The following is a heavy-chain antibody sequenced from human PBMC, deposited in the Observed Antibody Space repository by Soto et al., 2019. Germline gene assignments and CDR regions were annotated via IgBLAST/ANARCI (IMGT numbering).Heavy chain of an antibody. V-gene: IGHV3-23*01. CDR3: AKEMIASTLADFFDY. CDR1: GFTFSNYG. Sequence: EVQLLESGGGLKQPGGSLRLSCEASGFTFSNYGMTWVRLAPGKGLEWVSTISGSGGRTFYADPVKGRFTISRDNSKNTLYLQMNSLRAEDTAVYYCAKEMIASTLADFFDYWGQGTLVTVSS. J-gene: IGHJ4*02. CDR2: ISGSGGRT. D-gene: IGHD2-21*01.